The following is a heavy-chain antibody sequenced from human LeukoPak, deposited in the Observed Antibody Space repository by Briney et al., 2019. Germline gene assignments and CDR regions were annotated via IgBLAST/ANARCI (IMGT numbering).Heavy chain of an antibody. Sequence: GGSLRLSCAASGFTFSNHNMDWVRQAPGKGLEWVSSITASDVTTYYADSVRGRFTISRDNSKNTLYLQMNSLRAEDTAVYYCAELGITMIGGVWGKGTTVTISS. CDR3: AELGITMIGGV. J-gene: IGHJ6*04. CDR1: GFTFSNHN. D-gene: IGHD3-10*02. CDR2: ITASDVTT. V-gene: IGHV3-23*01.